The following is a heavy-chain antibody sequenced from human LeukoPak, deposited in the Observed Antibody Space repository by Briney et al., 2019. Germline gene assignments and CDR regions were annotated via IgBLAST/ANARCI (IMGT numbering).Heavy chain of an antibody. CDR3: ARDYGSGSHWFDP. J-gene: IGHJ5*02. V-gene: IGHV4-38-2*02. D-gene: IGHD3-10*01. CDR1: GYCISSGYY. Sequence: SETLSLTCTVSGYCISSGYYWGWIRQPPGKGMEWIGSIYHSGSTYYNPSLKSRVTISVDTSKNQFSLKLSSVTAADTAVYYCARDYGSGSHWFDPWGQGTLVTVSS. CDR2: IYHSGST.